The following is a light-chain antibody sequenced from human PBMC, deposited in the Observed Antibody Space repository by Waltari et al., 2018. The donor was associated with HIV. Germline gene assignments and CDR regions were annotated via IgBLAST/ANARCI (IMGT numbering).Light chain of an antibody. CDR3: QSYDSRLGVL. V-gene: IGLV1-40*01. J-gene: IGLJ2*01. CDR2: DNN. CDR1: SSTIGASHA. Sequence: QSVLTQPSSVSGAPGQRVTISCTVSSSTIGASHAVHWYQQLPGTAPKLLIYDNNNRHSGVPDRFSGSKSGTSASLAITGLQAEDEADYYCQSYDSRLGVLFGGGTKLTVL.